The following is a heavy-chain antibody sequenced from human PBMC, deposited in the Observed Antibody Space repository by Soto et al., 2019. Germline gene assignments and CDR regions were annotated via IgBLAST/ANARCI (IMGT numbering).Heavy chain of an antibody. CDR1: GFTFSSYA. D-gene: IGHD3-22*01. J-gene: IGHJ6*02. CDR2: ISGSGGST. V-gene: IGHV3-23*01. CDR3: AKDNNYYDSSGYYGLWYYYYGMDV. Sequence: PGGSLRLSCAASGFTFSSYAMSWVRQAPGKGLEWVSAISGSGGSTYYADSVKGRFTISRDNSKNTLYLQMNSLRAEDTAVYYCAKDNNYYDSSGYYGLWYYYYGMDVWGQGTTVTVSS.